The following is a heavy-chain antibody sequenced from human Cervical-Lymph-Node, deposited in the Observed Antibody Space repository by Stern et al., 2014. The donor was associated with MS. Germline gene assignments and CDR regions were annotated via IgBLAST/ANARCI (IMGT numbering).Heavy chain of an antibody. J-gene: IGHJ4*02. CDR1: GASISSYH. CDR2: IYYSGST. Sequence: QVQLQESGPGLVKPSDTLSLTCAVSGASISSYHWSWFRQPPGKGLEWIGYIYYSGSTNYNPSLKSRSTMSVDTSKNQVSLRVTSVTAADTAMYYCGRKDGDYWGRGTLVTVSS. V-gene: IGHV4-59*07. CDR3: GRKDGDY.